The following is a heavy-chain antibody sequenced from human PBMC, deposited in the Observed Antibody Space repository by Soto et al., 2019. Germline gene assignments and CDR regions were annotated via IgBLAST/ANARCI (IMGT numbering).Heavy chain of an antibody. CDR3: ARRRTEDDRRRTIFGVVIILGDAFDI. CDR1: GYSFTSYW. J-gene: IGHJ3*02. CDR2: IYPGDSDT. D-gene: IGHD3-3*01. Sequence: EVQLVQSGAEVKKPGESLKISCKGSGYSFTSYWIGWVRQMPGKGLEWMGIIYPGDSDTRYSPSFQGQVTISADKSISTAYLQWSSLKASDTAMYYCARRRTEDDRRRTIFGVVIILGDAFDIWGQGTMVTVSS. V-gene: IGHV5-51*01.